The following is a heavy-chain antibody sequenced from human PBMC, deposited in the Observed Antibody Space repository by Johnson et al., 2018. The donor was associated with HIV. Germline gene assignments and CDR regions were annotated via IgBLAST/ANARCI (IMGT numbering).Heavy chain of an antibody. Sequence: VQLVESGGGLVQPGGSLRLSCAASGFTVSSNYMNWVRQAPGKGLVWVSRTNSDGSSTNYADSVKGRFTVSRDNSKNTLYLQMNSLRAEDTAVYYCAQEGPLTVTTVMDAFDIWGQGTMVTVSS. V-gene: IGHV3-74*02. CDR2: TNSDGSST. D-gene: IGHD4-17*01. CDR1: GFTVSSNY. J-gene: IGHJ3*02. CDR3: AQEGPLTVTTVMDAFDI.